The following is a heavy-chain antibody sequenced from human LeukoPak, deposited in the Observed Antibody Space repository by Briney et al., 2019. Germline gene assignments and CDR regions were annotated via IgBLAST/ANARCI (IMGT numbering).Heavy chain of an antibody. J-gene: IGHJ4*02. CDR3: AKYLLNWGSYIDY. CDR2: ISGSGGST. D-gene: IGHD7-27*01. Sequence: GGSLRLSCAASGLTFSSYAMSWVRQAPGKGLEWVSAISGSGGSTYYADSVKGRFTISRDNSKNTLYLQMNSLRAEDTAVYYCAKYLLNWGSYIDYWGQGTLVTVSS. CDR1: GLTFSSYA. V-gene: IGHV3-23*01.